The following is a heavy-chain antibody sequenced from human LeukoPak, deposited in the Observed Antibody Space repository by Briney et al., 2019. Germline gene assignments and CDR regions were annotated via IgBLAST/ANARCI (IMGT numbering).Heavy chain of an antibody. Sequence: ASVKVSCKASGYTFTSYDINWVRQAPGQGLEWMGWINPNSGGTNYAQKFQGRVTMTRDTSISTAYMELSRLRSDDTAVYYCAREGGIVVVPGNWFDPWGQGTLVTVSS. CDR2: INPNSGGT. CDR1: GYTFTSYD. D-gene: IGHD2-2*01. V-gene: IGHV1-2*02. J-gene: IGHJ5*02. CDR3: AREGGIVVVPGNWFDP.